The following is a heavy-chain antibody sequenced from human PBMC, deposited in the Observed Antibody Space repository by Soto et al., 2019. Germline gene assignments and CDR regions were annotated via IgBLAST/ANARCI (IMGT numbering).Heavy chain of an antibody. CDR1: GGSISSGGYY. V-gene: IGHV4-31*03. J-gene: IGHJ4*02. D-gene: IGHD3-22*01. CDR2: INYSGTT. Sequence: SETLSLTCTVSGGSISSGGYYWSWIRQHPGKGLEWIGYINYSGTTYYNPSLRSRLTISVDTSKNQFSLRLSSVTVADTAVYFCAQYDGSAVKGYFDYWGQGIMVTVS. CDR3: AQYDGSAVKGYFDY.